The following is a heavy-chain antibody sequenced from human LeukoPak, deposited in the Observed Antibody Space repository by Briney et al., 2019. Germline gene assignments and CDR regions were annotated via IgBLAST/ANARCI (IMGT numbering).Heavy chain of an antibody. CDR1: GLIFSGYY. D-gene: IGHD2-2*01. J-gene: IGHJ4*02. CDR3: ARVRGYCSSTSCYPYYFDY. V-gene: IGHV3-11*01. Sequence: GGSLRLSCAAPGLIFSGYYMGWIRQAPGKGLEWVSYITSSGSMMYYADSVKGRFTISRDNAKNSLYVQMDSLRAEDTAIYYCARVRGYCSSTSCYPYYFDYWGQETLVTVSS. CDR2: ITSSGSMM.